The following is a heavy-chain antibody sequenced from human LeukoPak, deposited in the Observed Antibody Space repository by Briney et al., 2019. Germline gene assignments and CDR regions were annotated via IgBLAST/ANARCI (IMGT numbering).Heavy chain of an antibody. CDR1: GGSFSGYY. J-gene: IGHJ4*02. D-gene: IGHD3-10*01. V-gene: IGHV4-34*01. CDR2: INHSGST. CDR3: AINVGDPRYFDY. Sequence: PSETLSLTCAVYGGSFSGYYWSWIRQPPGKGLEWIGEINHSGSTNYNPSLKSRVTISVDTSKNQFSVRLSSVTAADTAVYYCAINVGDPRYFDYWGQGTLVTVSS.